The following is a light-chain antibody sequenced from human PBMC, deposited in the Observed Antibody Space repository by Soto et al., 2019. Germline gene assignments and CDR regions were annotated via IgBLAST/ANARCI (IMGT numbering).Light chain of an antibody. J-gene: IGKJ5*01. CDR1: QSISSY. Sequence: DIQMTQSPSSLSASVGDRVTITCRASQSISSYLNWYQQKPGKAPKLLIYAASSLQSGVPSRFNGSGSETDFTLTISSMQPEDVETYYCQQSYSTLPITFGQGTRLEIK. CDR3: QQSYSTLPIT. CDR2: AAS. V-gene: IGKV1-39*01.